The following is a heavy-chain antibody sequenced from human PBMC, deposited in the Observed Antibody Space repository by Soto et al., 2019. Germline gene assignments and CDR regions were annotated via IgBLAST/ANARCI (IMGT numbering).Heavy chain of an antibody. CDR3: ARDYDSSGYPRYYFDY. CDR2: ISASGGST. D-gene: IGHD3-22*01. V-gene: IGHV3-23*01. CDR1: GFTFRSYA. Sequence: GGSLRLSCAASGFTFRSYAMRWVRQAPGKGLEWASGISASGGSTYYADSVKGRFTISRDNSKNTLYRQMNSLRAEDTAVYYCARDYDSSGYPRYYFDYRGQGTLVTVSS. J-gene: IGHJ4*02.